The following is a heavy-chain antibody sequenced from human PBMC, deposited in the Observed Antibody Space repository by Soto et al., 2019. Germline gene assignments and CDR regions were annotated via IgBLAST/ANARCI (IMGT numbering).Heavy chain of an antibody. Sequence: QVQLVESGGGVVQPGRSLRLSCAASGFTFSSYGMHWVRQAPGKGLEWVAVIWYDGSNKYYADSVKGRFTISRDNSKNALYLQMNSLRAEDTAVYYCARDGEPQGDDILTGYPIEGAFDIWGQGTMVTVSS. CDR2: IWYDGSNK. V-gene: IGHV3-33*01. J-gene: IGHJ3*02. D-gene: IGHD3-9*01. CDR3: ARDGEPQGDDILTGYPIEGAFDI. CDR1: GFTFSSYG.